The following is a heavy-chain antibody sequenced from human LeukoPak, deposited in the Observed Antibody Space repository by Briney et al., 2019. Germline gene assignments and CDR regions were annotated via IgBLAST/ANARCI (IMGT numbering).Heavy chain of an antibody. V-gene: IGHV3-13*01. CDR2: IGIRGDT. Sequence: PGGSLRLSCAASGFTFIDCDMHWVRQVIGKGLEWVSAIGIRGDTHYSGSVKGRFTISRENAEGSLYLQMNSLRAEDTAVYYCARGGIQVSGIDEFDYWGQGTLVTVSS. D-gene: IGHD6-19*01. CDR1: GFTFIDCD. CDR3: ARGGIQVSGIDEFDY. J-gene: IGHJ4*02.